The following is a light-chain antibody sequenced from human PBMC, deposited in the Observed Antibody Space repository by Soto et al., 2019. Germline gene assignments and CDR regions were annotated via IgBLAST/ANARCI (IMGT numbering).Light chain of an antibody. V-gene: IGLV7-46*01. Sequence: QAVVTQEPSLTVSPGGTVTLTCGSSTGVVTSGHWPYWCQQKPGQAPRTLIYDTSNKHSWTPARFSGSLLGGKAALTLSSAPPYDEAEYYCSLTYTSGRVFGGGTKLTVL. CDR3: SLTYTSGRV. CDR2: DTS. J-gene: IGLJ3*02. CDR1: TGVVTSGHW.